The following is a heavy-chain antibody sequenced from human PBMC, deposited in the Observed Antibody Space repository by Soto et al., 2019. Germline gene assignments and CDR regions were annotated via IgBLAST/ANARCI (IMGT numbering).Heavy chain of an antibody. V-gene: IGHV1-3*05. CDR1: GYTFTSYA. CDR2: INAGNGNT. D-gene: IGHD2-21*02. Sequence: QVQLVQSGAEEKKPGASVKVSCKASGYTFTSYAMHWVRQAPGQRLEWMGWINAGNGNTKHSQKFQGRVTITRDTSGSTAYMELSSLRSEDTAVYYCARSIVVVTARDYWGQGTLVTVSS. CDR3: ARSIVVVTARDY. J-gene: IGHJ4*02.